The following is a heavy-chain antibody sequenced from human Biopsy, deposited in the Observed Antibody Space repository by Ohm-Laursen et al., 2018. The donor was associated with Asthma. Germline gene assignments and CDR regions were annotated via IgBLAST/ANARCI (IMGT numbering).Heavy chain of an antibody. CDR3: ARDLSFYDSSGYYRRWFDP. D-gene: IGHD3-22*01. CDR1: GGSISSGDYY. V-gene: IGHV4-30-4*01. CDR2: IYYSGST. Sequence: TLSLTCTVSGGSISSGDYYWSWIRQPPGKGLEWIGHIYYSGSTHYNPSLKSRVTISVDTSKNQFSLKLSSVTAADSAVYYCARDLSFYDSSGYYRRWFDPWGQGTLVTVSS. J-gene: IGHJ5*02.